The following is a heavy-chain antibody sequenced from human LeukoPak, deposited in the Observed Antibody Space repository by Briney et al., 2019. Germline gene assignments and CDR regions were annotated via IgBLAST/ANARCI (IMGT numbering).Heavy chain of an antibody. Sequence: ASVKVSCKASGYTFTSYYMHWVRQAPGQGLEWMGIINPSGGSTSYAQKFQGRVTMTRDTSASTAYMELRSLKSDDTAVYYCARESNGGYGFDYWGQGTPVTVAS. CDR2: INPSGGST. V-gene: IGHV1-46*01. D-gene: IGHD5-12*01. J-gene: IGHJ4*02. CDR3: ARESNGGYGFDY. CDR1: GYTFTSYY.